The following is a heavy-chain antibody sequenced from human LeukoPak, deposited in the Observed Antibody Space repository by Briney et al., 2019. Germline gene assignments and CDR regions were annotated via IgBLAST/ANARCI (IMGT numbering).Heavy chain of an antibody. J-gene: IGHJ3*02. D-gene: IGHD3-22*01. Sequence: PSETLSLTCTVSGGSINSYYWSWIRQPPGKGLEWIGYIYYSGSTNYNPSLKSRVTISVDTSKNQFSLKLSSVTAADTAVYYCATPGGDYDSSGYAFDIWGQGTMVTVSS. V-gene: IGHV4-59*01. CDR3: ATPGGDYDSSGYAFDI. CDR1: GGSINSYY. CDR2: IYYSGST.